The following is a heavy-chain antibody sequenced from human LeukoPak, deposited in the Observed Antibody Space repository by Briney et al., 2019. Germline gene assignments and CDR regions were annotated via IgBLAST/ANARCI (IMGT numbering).Heavy chain of an antibody. D-gene: IGHD3-22*01. V-gene: IGHV5-51*01. CDR2: IYPGDSET. CDR3: ALYYEGISYFDY. Sequence: GEFLKISCKGSGYSFPTYWIGWVRQMPGKGLEWMGIIYPGDSETRYSPSFQGQVTISADKSISTAYLQWSSLKASDTAMYYCALYYEGISYFDYWGQGTLVTVSS. CDR1: GYSFPTYW. J-gene: IGHJ4*02.